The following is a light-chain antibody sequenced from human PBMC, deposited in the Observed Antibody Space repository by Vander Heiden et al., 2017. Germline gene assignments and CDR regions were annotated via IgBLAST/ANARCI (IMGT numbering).Light chain of an antibody. CDR2: AAS. Sequence: DIQLTQSPSFLSASVGDIVTITCRASQGISSYLAWYQQKPGKAPKLLIYAASTLQSGVPSRFRGSGSGTEFTLTISSLQPEDFATYYCQQLNSYPSITFGGGTKVEIK. CDR3: QQLNSYPSIT. CDR1: QGISSY. J-gene: IGKJ4*01. V-gene: IGKV1-9*01.